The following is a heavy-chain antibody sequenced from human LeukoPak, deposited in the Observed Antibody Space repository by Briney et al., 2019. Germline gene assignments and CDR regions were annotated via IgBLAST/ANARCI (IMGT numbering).Heavy chain of an antibody. D-gene: IGHD5-12*01. CDR2: IIPIFGTA. CDR3: ARATSRGYSGYEGNWFDP. CDR1: GGTFSSYA. Sequence: SSVKVSCKASGGTFSSYAISWVRQAPGQGLEWMGRIIPIFGTANYAQKFQGRVTITTDESTSTAYMGLSSLRSEDTAVYYCARATSRGYSGYEGNWFDPWGQGTLVTVSS. J-gene: IGHJ5*02. V-gene: IGHV1-69*05.